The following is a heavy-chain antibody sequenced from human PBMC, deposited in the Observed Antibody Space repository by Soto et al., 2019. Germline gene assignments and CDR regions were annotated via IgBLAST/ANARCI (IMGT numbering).Heavy chain of an antibody. CDR3: ARGQDGYNWNYGMDV. V-gene: IGHV1-69*13. CDR1: GGTFSSYA. D-gene: IGHD5-12*01. Sequence: SGKVACKASGGTFSSYAISWVRQAPGQGLEWMGGIIPIFGTANYAQKFQGRVTITADESTSTAYMELSSLRSEDTAVCYCARGQDGYNWNYGMDVWGQGTTVTVSS. CDR2: IIPIFGTA. J-gene: IGHJ6*02.